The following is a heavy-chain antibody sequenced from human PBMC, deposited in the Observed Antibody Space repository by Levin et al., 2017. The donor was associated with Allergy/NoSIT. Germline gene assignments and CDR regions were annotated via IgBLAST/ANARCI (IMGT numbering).Heavy chain of an antibody. J-gene: IGHJ4*02. CDR2: IYYSGST. V-gene: IGHV4-39*07. CDR1: GGSISSSSYY. Sequence: SETLSLTCTVSGGSISSSSYYWGWIRQPPGKGLEWIGSIYYSGSTYYNPSLKSRVTISVDTSKNQFSLKLSSVTAADTAVYYCARDYDFWSGYLRAGGVSFDYWGQGTLVTVSS. CDR3: ARDYDFWSGYLRAGGVSFDY. D-gene: IGHD3-3*01.